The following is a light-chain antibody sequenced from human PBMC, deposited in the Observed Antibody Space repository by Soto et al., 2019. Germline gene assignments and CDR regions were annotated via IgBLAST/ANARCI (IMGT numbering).Light chain of an antibody. CDR2: AAS. J-gene: IGKJ5*01. CDR1: QSISSY. Sequence: DIQMTQSPSSLSASVGDRVTITCRASQSISSYLNWYQQKPGKAPKLPIYAASSLQSGVPSRFSGSGSGTDFTPTISSLQPEDFATYYCQQSYSTLPITFGQGTRLEIK. CDR3: QQSYSTLPIT. V-gene: IGKV1-39*01.